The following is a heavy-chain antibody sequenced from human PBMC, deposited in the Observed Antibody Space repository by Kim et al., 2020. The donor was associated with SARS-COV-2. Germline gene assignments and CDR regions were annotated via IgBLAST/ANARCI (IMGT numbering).Heavy chain of an antibody. CDR3: ANNWNFDN. CDR1: GFSFGDYA. J-gene: IGHJ4*02. V-gene: IGHV3-9*01. D-gene: IGHD1-1*01. CDR2: ISRDSGQI. Sequence: GGSPRLSCAASGFSFGDYAMHWVRQAPGKGLEWVSGISRDSGQIAYGDSVKGRFTVSRDNAKSSLYLQMNSLRVEDTAFYYCANNWNFDNWGQGTLVTVSS.